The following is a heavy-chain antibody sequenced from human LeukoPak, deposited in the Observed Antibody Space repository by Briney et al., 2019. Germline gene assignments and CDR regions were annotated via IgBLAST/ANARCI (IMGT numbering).Heavy chain of an antibody. D-gene: IGHD3-10*01. Sequence: GGSLRLSCAASGFTFSSYAMSWVRQAPGKGLEWVSYISSIGSTIYYADSVKGRFTISRDNAKNSLYLQMNSLRAEDTAVYYCARDNVVRGAPEFDYWGQGTLVTVSS. V-gene: IGHV3-48*04. CDR2: ISSIGSTI. J-gene: IGHJ4*02. CDR1: GFTFSSYA. CDR3: ARDNVVRGAPEFDY.